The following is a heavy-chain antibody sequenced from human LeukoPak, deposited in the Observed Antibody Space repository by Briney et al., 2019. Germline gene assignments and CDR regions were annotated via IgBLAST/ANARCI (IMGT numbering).Heavy chain of an antibody. J-gene: IGHJ4*02. D-gene: IGHD3-22*01. Sequence: ASVKVSCKASGYTFTSYGISWVRQAPGQGLEWMGWISAYNGNTNYAQKFQGWVTMTRDTSISTAYMELSRLRSDDTAVYYCARSYYYDSSGYGYWGQGTLVTVSS. V-gene: IGHV1-18*01. CDR1: GYTFTSYG. CDR3: ARSYYYDSSGYGY. CDR2: ISAYNGNT.